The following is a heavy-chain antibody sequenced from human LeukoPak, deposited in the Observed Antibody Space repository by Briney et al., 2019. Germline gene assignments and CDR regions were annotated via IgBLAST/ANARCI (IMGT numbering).Heavy chain of an antibody. D-gene: IGHD2-2*01. CDR3: AKGVPGYCSGSSCLAYCFDP. J-gene: IGHJ5*02. CDR2: ISGNGHDT. CDR1: GFTFSGYA. Sequence: GGSLRLSCAASGFTFSGYAMSWVRQAPGKGLEWVSAISGNGHDTYYADSVKGRFTISRDNFRNTLFLQVSSLRVDDSAVYYCAKGVPGYCSGSSCLAYCFDPWGQGTLVTVSS. V-gene: IGHV3-23*01.